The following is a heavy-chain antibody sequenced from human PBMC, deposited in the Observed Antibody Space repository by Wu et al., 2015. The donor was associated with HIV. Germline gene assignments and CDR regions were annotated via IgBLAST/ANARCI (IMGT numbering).Heavy chain of an antibody. CDR1: GYTFTSYG. D-gene: IGHD6-19*01. V-gene: IGHV1-18*01. J-gene: IGHJ6*04. CDR2: ISAYNGNT. CDR3: VRDQQWPTEYYHYYVWTS. Sequence: QVQLVQSGAEVKKPGASVKVSCKASGYTFTSYGISWVRQAPGQGLEWMGWISAYNGNTNYAQKLQGRVTMTTDTSTSTAYMDLRSLRSDDTAVYYCVRDQQWPTEYYHYYVWTSGPKGPTVTVSS.